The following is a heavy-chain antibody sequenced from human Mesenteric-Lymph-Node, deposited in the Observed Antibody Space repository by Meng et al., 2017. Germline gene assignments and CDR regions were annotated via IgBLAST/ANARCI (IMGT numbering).Heavy chain of an antibody. CDR1: GGSTSSGGYY. Sequence: QVQLQEPGPELVKTSPTPPLTSTVSGGSTSSGGYYWSWIRQHPGKGLEWIGEINHSGSTNYNPSLKSRVTISVDTSKNQFSLKLSSVTAADTAVYYCARGFLSFVRVFDYWGQGTLVTVSS. V-gene: IGHV4-31*03. CDR2: INHSGST. J-gene: IGHJ4*02. CDR3: ARGFLSFVRVFDY. D-gene: IGHD2/OR15-2a*01.